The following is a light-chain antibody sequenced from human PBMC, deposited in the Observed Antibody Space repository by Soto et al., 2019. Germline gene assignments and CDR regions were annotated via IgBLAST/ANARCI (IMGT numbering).Light chain of an antibody. V-gene: IGKV1-39*01. CDR2: DAA. CDR3: QQTSSAPFT. Sequence: DIQMNQSPYSLSAAVGDRVTIACRASQNINTYLNWYQQKPGKAPKLLIFDAASLQRGVPSMFSGGGSRTDFTLTITSLQPEDFSTYYCQQTSSAPFTFGPGTKVDIK. J-gene: IGKJ3*01. CDR1: QNINTY.